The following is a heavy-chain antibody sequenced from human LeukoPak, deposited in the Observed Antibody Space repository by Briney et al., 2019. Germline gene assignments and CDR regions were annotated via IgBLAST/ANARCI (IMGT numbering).Heavy chain of an antibody. V-gene: IGHV4-34*01. CDR2: INHSGST. Sequence: SETLSLTCAVYGGSFSGYYWSWIRQPPGKGLEWIGEINHSGSTNYNPSLKSRVTISVDTSKNQFSLKLSSVTAADTAVYYCARVMGGRWDFGYWGQGTLVTVSS. D-gene: IGHD3-16*01. CDR3: ARVMGGRWDFGY. CDR1: GGSFSGYY. J-gene: IGHJ4*02.